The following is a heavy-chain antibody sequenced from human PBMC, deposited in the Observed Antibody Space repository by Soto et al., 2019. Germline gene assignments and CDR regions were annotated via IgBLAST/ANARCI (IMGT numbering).Heavy chain of an antibody. V-gene: IGHV1-3*01. CDR2: INAGNGNT. CDR3: ARDRNYDGYYYYYMDV. CDR1: GYTFTGYY. J-gene: IGHJ6*03. D-gene: IGHD4-4*01. Sequence: ASVKVSCKASGYTFTGYYMHWVRQAPGQRLEWMGWINAGNGNTKYSQKFQGRVTITRDASASTAYMELSSLRSEDTAVYYCARDRNYDGYYYYYMDVWGKGTTVTVSS.